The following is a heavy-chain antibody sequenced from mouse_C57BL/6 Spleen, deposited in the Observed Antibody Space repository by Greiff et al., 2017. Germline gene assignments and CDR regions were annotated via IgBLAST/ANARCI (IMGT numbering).Heavy chain of an antibody. Sequence: EVKLQESGGGLVKPGGSLKLSCAASGFTFSSYAMSWVRQTPEKRLEWVATISDGGSYTYYPDNVKGRFTISRDNAKNNLYLQMSHLKSEDTAMYYCARKGELGRSYFDYWGQGTTLTVSS. D-gene: IGHD4-1*01. CDR1: GFTFSSYA. V-gene: IGHV5-4*03. J-gene: IGHJ2*01. CDR2: ISDGGSYT. CDR3: ARKGELGRSYFDY.